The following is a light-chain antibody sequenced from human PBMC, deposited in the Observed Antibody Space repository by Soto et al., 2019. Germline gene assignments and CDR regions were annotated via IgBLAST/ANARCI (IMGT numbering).Light chain of an antibody. J-gene: IGLJ1*01. Sequence: QSALTKPPSASGSPGQSVTISCAGTSSDVCGYNYVSWYQQYPGKVPKLMIYEVSERPSGVPDRFSVSKSGNTAFLTVSGLQAEDESDYYCLSYADTAYVFGTGTKVTVL. V-gene: IGLV2-8*01. CDR3: LSYADTAYV. CDR2: EVS. CDR1: SSDVCGYNY.